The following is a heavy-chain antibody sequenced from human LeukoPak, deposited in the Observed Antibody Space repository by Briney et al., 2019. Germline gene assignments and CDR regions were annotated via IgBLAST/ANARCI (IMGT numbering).Heavy chain of an antibody. Sequence: GGSLRVSCAASGFTFSNYGILWVRQAPGKGLEWVAVIWYDGSNKYYADSVKGRFTISRDNSKNTLNLQMNSLRAEDTAVYYCARVGSGWSMDSWGQGTLVTVSS. CDR3: ARVGSGWSMDS. V-gene: IGHV3-33*01. CDR1: GFTFSNYG. D-gene: IGHD6-19*01. CDR2: IWYDGSNK. J-gene: IGHJ4*02.